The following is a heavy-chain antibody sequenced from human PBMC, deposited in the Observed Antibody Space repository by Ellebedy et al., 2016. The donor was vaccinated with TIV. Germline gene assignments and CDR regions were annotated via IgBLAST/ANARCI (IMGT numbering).Heavy chain of an antibody. CDR2: IYYSGST. J-gene: IGHJ6*03. CDR1: DDSISSSDFY. Sequence: SETLSLTXTVFDDSISSSDFYWGWIRQSPGEGLEWIGTIYYSGSTYYNPSLKSRVTISQDTSKNQFSLKLSSVTAADTGFYYCARTVGKRNYFYFYMDVWGTGTTVTVSS. D-gene: IGHD1-26*01. CDR3: ARTVGKRNYFYFYMDV. V-gene: IGHV4-39*01.